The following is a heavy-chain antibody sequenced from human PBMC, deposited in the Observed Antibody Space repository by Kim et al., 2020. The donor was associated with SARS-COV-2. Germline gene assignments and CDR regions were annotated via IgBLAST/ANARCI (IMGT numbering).Heavy chain of an antibody. CDR1: EFTFDTYW. D-gene: IGHD6-19*01. CDR2: IKQDAYET. J-gene: IGHJ6*02. V-gene: IGHV3-7*03. CDR3: ARGVAVAPHYYYHYGMDV. Sequence: GGSLRLSCAASEFTFDTYWMSWVRQAPGKRLEWVANIKQDAYETYYVDSVKGRFTISRDNAKNLLYLQMNSLRAEDTAVYYCARGVAVAPHYYYHYGMDVWGQGTTVTVSS.